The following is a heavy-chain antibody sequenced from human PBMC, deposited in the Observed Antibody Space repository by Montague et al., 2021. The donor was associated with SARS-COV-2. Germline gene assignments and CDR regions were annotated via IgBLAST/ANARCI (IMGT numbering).Heavy chain of an antibody. Sequence: TLSLTCTVSGGSISSGGYYWSWIRQHPGKGLEWIGYIYYSGSTYYNPSLKSRVTISVDTSKNQFSLKLSSVTAADTAVYYCARARAGRITSFGVESNWFDAWGQGTLVTVSS. CDR3: ARARAGRITSFGVESNWFDA. CDR2: IYYSGST. CDR1: GGSISSGGYY. V-gene: IGHV4-31*03. D-gene: IGHD3-3*01. J-gene: IGHJ5*02.